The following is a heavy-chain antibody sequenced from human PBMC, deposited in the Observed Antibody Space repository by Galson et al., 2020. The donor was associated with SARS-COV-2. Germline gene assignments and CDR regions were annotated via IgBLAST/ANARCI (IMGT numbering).Heavy chain of an antibody. CDR1: GGSVSSASYY. CDR3: ARDAARGLDT. J-gene: IGHJ5*02. CDR2: IDYSGDT. Sequence: SETLSLTCTVSGGSVSSASYYWGWVRQPPGKGLEWIGSIDYSGDTYYNPSLKSRVTLSIDMSKNQFSLKLSSVTAADTAVYYCARDAARGLDTWGQGTLVTVSS. D-gene: IGHD2-15*01. V-gene: IGHV4-39*02.